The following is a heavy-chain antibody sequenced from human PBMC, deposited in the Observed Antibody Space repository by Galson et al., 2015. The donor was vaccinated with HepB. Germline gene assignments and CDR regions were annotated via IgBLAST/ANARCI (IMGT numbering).Heavy chain of an antibody. CDR2: IYTSGYT. Sequence: SLRLSCAASGFTVSSNYMSWVRQAPEKGLEWVSIIYTSGYTYYADSVKGRFTMSRDSSRNTLSLQMNSLRAEDTAVYFCARDMAGAAKNSFDLWGRGTLVTVSS. CDR1: GFTVSSNY. J-gene: IGHJ2*01. D-gene: IGHD6-25*01. CDR3: ARDMAGAAKNSFDL. V-gene: IGHV3-53*01.